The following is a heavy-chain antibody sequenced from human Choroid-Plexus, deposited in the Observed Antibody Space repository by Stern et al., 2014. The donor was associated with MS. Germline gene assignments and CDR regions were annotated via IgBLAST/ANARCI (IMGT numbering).Heavy chain of an antibody. CDR1: GFSLSNARVG. CDR3: ARSLDVNAFDI. CDR2: IFSKDEK. V-gene: IGHV2-26*01. J-gene: IGHJ3*02. D-gene: IGHD3-16*02. Sequence: QVTLKESGPVLVKSTETLTLTCTVSGFSLSNARVGVSWFRQPPGKALEWLAHIFSKDEKSYITSLKSRLTISKDNSKRQVVLTLTNVDPVDTATYYCARSLDVNAFDIWGQGTMVIVSA.